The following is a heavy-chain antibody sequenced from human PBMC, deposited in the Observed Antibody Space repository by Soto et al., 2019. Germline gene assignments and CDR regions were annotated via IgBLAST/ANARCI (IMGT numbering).Heavy chain of an antibody. J-gene: IGHJ4*02. Sequence: QVQQVQSGAEVKKPGSSVKVSCKASGGAFGSYANNWVRQAPGQGLEWMGGIIPMFDTTNYAQRFQGRVTVTADESTSTVYLELTMLRSEDTAMYYCTRHRGYSSGYWGQDFWGQGTLVTVSS. CDR1: GGAFGSYA. D-gene: IGHD5-12*01. V-gene: IGHV1-69*01. CDR2: IIPMFDTT. CDR3: TRHRGYSSGYWGQDF.